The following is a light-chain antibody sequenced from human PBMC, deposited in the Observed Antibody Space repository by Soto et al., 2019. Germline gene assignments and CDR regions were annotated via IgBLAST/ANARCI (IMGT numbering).Light chain of an antibody. CDR2: DVT. CDR1: SSDVGNYNY. J-gene: IGLJ2*01. V-gene: IGLV2-14*01. Sequence: QSALTQPVSVSGSPGQSITISCTGTSSDVGNYNYVSWYQQHPGKAPKLMIYDVTNRPSGVSDRFSGSKSGNTASLTISGLQAEDEADYYCASYTGSRSLVFGGGTKLTVL. CDR3: ASYTGSRSLV.